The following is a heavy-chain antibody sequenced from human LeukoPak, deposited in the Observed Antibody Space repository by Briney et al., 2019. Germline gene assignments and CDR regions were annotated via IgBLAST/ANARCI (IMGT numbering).Heavy chain of an antibody. D-gene: IGHD4-17*01. CDR2: IFNDGST. CDR3: ARDPGGDNAY. Sequence: PGGSLRLSCAASGFTVRSNYMSWVRQAPGKGLEWVSLIFNDGSTYYADSVKARLTISRDNSMDTLYLQMNSLRVEDTAVYYCARDPGGDNAYWGQGTLVTVSS. V-gene: IGHV3-66*01. CDR1: GFTVRSNY. J-gene: IGHJ4*02.